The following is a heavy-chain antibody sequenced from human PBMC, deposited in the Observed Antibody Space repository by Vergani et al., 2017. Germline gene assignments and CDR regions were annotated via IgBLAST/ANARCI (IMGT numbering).Heavy chain of an antibody. V-gene: IGHV4-59*01. Sequence: QVQLQESGPGLVKPSETLSLTCTVSGGSISSYYWSWIRQPPGKGLEWIGYLYYSGSTNYNPSLKSRVTISVDTSKNQFSLKLSSVTAADTAVYYCASFRSESCYGGYFDYWGQGTLVTVSS. CDR1: GGSISSYY. CDR2: LYYSGST. CDR3: ASFRSESCYGGYFDY. D-gene: IGHD2-15*01. J-gene: IGHJ4*02.